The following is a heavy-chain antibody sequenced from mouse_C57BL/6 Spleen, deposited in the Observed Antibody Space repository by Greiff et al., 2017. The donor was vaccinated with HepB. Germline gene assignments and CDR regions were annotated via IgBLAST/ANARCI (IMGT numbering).Heavy chain of an antibody. CDR1: GFSLTSYG. CDR2: IWSDGRT. CDR3: ARHEDYGSSSYAMDY. D-gene: IGHD1-1*01. J-gene: IGHJ4*01. Sequence: QVQLKESGPGLVAPSQSLSITCTVSGFSLTSYGVHWVRQPPGKGLEWLVVIWSDGRTTYNSALKSRLSISKDNSKSQVFLKRNSLQTDETAMYYCARHEDYGSSSYAMDYWGQGTSVTVSS. V-gene: IGHV2-6-1*01.